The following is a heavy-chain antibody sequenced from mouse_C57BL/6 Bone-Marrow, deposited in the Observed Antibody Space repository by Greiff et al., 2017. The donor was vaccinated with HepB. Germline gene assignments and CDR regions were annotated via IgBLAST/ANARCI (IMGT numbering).Heavy chain of an antibody. Sequence: EVQGVESGGGLVQPGGSLSLSCAASGFTFTDYYMSWVRQPPGKALEWLGFIRNKANGYTTEYSASVKGRFTISRDNSQSILYLQMNSLRAEDSATYYCARYIPYPYYFDYWGQGTTLTVSS. CDR3: ARYIPYPYYFDY. CDR1: GFTFTDYY. CDR2: IRNKANGYTT. V-gene: IGHV7-3*01. J-gene: IGHJ2*01. D-gene: IGHD2-10*01.